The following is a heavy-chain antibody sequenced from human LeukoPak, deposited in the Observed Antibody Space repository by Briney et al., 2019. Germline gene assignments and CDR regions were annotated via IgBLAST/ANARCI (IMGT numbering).Heavy chain of an antibody. V-gene: IGHV1-2*06. J-gene: IGHJ4*02. CDR2: INPNSGGT. CDR3: ARGGWFGELLFGYFDY. Sequence: ASVKVSCKASGYTFTGYYMHWVRQAPGQGLEWMGRINPNSGGTNYAQKFQGRVTMTRDTSISTAYMELSRLRSDATAVYYCARGGWFGELLFGYFDYWGQGTLVTVSS. D-gene: IGHD3-10*01. CDR1: GYTFTGYY.